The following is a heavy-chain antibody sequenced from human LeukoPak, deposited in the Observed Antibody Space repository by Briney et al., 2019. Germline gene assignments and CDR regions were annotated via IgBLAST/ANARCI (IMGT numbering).Heavy chain of an antibody. V-gene: IGHV3-20*04. Sequence: PGGSLRLSCAASGFTFNDYGMSSVRQAPGKGLEWVSGINWNGGRTGYADSMKGRFIISRDNAKNSLYLQVNSLRAEDTALYYCARNFGGGDSSGPYYWGQGTLVTVSS. CDR2: INWNGGRT. J-gene: IGHJ4*02. CDR3: ARNFGGGDSSGPYY. CDR1: GFTFNDYG. D-gene: IGHD3-22*01.